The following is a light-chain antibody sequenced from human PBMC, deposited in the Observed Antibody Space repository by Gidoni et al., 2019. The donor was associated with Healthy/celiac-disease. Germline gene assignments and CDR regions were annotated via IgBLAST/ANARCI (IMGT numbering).Light chain of an antibody. V-gene: IGKV3-11*01. CDR2: DAS. CDR3: QQRSSSLT. CDR1: QIIRNY. J-gene: IGKJ4*01. Sequence: VLTQSPATLSLSPGEGATLPCRASQIIRNYLGWYQQKPGQAPRLLIYDASNRATGIPARFSGSGSGTDFTLTISSLEPEDFAVYYCQQRSSSLTFGGGTKVEIK.